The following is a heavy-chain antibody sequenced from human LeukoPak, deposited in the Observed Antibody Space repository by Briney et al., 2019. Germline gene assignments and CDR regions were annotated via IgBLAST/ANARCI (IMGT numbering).Heavy chain of an antibody. Sequence: SGGSLRLSCVASGSTVSSNYMSWVRQAPGKGLEWVSVIYSGGSTYYADSVKGRFTIPRDNSKNTLYLQMNSLRAEDTAVYYCASGSGSYRTPYYYMDVWGTGTTVTVSS. CDR2: IYSGGST. D-gene: IGHD3-10*01. CDR3: ASGSGSYRTPYYYMDV. CDR1: GSTVSSNY. V-gene: IGHV3-53*01. J-gene: IGHJ6*03.